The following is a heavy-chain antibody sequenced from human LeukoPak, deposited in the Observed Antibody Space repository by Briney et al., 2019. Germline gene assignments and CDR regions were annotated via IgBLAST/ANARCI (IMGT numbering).Heavy chain of an antibody. J-gene: IGHJ3*02. Sequence: SETLSLTCTVSGGSISSYYWSWIRQPAGKGLEWIGRIYTSGSTNYNPSLKSRVTISVDTSKNQFSLKLNSVTAADTAVYYCARGDYYGSGSYYNSAFDIWGQGTMVTVSS. CDR2: IYTSGST. CDR3: ARGDYYGSGSYYNSAFDI. D-gene: IGHD3-10*01. V-gene: IGHV4-4*07. CDR1: GGSISSYY.